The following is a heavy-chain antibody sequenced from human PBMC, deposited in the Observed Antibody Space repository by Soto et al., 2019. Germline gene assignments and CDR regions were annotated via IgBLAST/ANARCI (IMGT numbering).Heavy chain of an antibody. D-gene: IGHD1-20*01. CDR2: INHSGST. CDR1: GGSFSCYY. J-gene: IGHJ4*02. V-gene: IGHV4-34*01. Sequence: SETLSLTCAVYGGSFSCYYWSWIRQPPGKGLEWIGEINHSGSTNYNPSLKSRVTISVDTSKNQFSLKLSSVTAADTAVYYCARPIGMTVRYFDYWGQGTLVTVSS. CDR3: ARPIGMTVRYFDY.